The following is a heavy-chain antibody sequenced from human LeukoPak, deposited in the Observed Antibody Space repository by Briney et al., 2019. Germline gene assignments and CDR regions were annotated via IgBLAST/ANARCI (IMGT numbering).Heavy chain of an antibody. CDR1: GGSFSGYY. Sequence: SETLSLTCAVYGGSFSGYYWSWIRQPPGKGLEWIGEINHSGSTNYNPSLKSRVTISVDTSKNQFSLKLRSVTAADTAVYYCARRDDSSGYHKIFDYWGPGTLVTVSS. CDR3: ARRDDSSGYHKIFDY. CDR2: INHSGST. D-gene: IGHD3-22*01. J-gene: IGHJ4*02. V-gene: IGHV4-34*01.